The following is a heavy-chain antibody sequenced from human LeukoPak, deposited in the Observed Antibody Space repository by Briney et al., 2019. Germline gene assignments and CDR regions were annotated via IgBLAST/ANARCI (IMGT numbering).Heavy chain of an antibody. Sequence: SETLSLTCTVSGGSISSFYWSWIRQPPGKGLEWIGYIYASGSTNYNPSLKSRITISVDTSRNQFSLKLSSVTAADTAVYYRARRGSGWYFDYWGQGALVTVSS. CDR3: ARRGSGWYFDY. V-gene: IGHV4-4*09. CDR1: GGSISSFY. D-gene: IGHD6-19*01. CDR2: IYASGST. J-gene: IGHJ4*02.